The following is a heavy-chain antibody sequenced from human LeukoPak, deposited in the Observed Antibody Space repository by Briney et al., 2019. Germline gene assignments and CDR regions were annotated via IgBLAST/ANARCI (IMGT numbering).Heavy chain of an antibody. CDR2: VYYSGST. CDR3: ARPNYFHDSTGSPGVDSFDI. Sequence: PSETLSLTCTVSGGSVSSSSYFWGWIRQPPGKGLEWIGSVYYSGSTHYNPSLTNRVTISIHTSKNELSLRLTSVIAADTAVYYCARPNYFHDSTGSPGVDSFDIWGPGTMVTVSA. D-gene: IGHD3-22*01. CDR1: GGSVSSSSYF. J-gene: IGHJ3*02. V-gene: IGHV4-39*01.